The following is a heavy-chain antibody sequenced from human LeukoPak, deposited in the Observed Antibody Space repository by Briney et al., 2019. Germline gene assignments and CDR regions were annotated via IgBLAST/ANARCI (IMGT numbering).Heavy chain of an antibody. CDR2: IYPGDSDT. V-gene: IGHV5-51*01. CDR3: ARLYYYDSSGYYPFDY. CDR1: GYSFTSNW. J-gene: IGHJ4*02. Sequence: GESLKISCKGSGYSFTSNWIGWVRQMPGKGLEWMGIIYPGDSDTRYSPSFQGQVTIPADKSISTAYLQWSSLKASDTAMYYCARLYYYDSSGYYPFDYWGQGTLVTVSS. D-gene: IGHD3-22*01.